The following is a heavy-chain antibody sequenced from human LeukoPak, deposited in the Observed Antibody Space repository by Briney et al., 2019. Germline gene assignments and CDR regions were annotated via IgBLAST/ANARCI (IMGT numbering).Heavy chain of an antibody. CDR1: GYTFTSYA. D-gene: IGHD3-10*01. CDR3: ARDVVRGVIIGFDP. Sequence: ASVKVSCKASGYTFTSYAMHWVRQAPGQRLEWMGWINAGNGNTKYSQKFQGRVTITRDTSASTAYMELSSLRSEDTAVYYCARDVVRGVIIGFDPRGQGTLVTVSS. J-gene: IGHJ5*02. V-gene: IGHV1-3*01. CDR2: INAGNGNT.